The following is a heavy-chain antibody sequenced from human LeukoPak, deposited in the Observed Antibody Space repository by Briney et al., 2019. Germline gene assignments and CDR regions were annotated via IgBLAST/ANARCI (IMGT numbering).Heavy chain of an antibody. CDR1: GGSISSGSYY. J-gene: IGHJ4*02. D-gene: IGHD2-15*01. Sequence: SETLSLTCTVSGGSISSGSYYWSWIRQPAGKGLEWIGRIYTSGSTNYNPSLKSRVTISVDTSKNQFSLKLSSVTAADTAVYYCARLLGFCSGGSCYFDYWGKGTLVTVSS. V-gene: IGHV4-61*02. CDR2: IYTSGST. CDR3: ARLLGFCSGGSCYFDY.